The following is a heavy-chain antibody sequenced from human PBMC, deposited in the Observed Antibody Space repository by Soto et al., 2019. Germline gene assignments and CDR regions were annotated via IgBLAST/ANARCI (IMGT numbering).Heavy chain of an antibody. J-gene: IGHJ6*02. Sequence: GSLRLSCAASGFTFSSYAMSWVRQAPGKGLEWVSAISGSGGSTYYADSVKGRFTISRDNSKNTLYLQMNSLRAEDTAVYYCAKWEGYSSPHYYYGMDVWGQGTTVTVSS. CDR1: GFTFSSYA. D-gene: IGHD6-13*01. CDR2: ISGSGGST. V-gene: IGHV3-23*01. CDR3: AKWEGYSSPHYYYGMDV.